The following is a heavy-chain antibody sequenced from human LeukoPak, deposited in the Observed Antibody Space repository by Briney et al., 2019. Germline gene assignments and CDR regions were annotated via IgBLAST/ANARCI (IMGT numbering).Heavy chain of an antibody. D-gene: IGHD4-17*01. CDR2: ISYDGSNK. CDR3: AKDRTTVTWGEMDY. V-gene: IGHV3-30*18. Sequence: PGGSLRLSCAASGFTFSSYGMHWVRQAPGKGLEWVAVISYDGSNKNYADSVKGRFTISRDNSKNTLYLQMNSLRAEDTAVYYCAKDRTTVTWGEMDYWGQGTLVTVSS. J-gene: IGHJ4*02. CDR1: GFTFSSYG.